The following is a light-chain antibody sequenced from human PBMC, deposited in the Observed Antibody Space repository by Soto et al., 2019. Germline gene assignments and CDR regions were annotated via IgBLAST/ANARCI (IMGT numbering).Light chain of an antibody. J-gene: IGKJ1*01. CDR3: QQYNYWPRT. CDR1: QSVSSY. Sequence: EIVLTQSPATLSLSPGERATLSCRASQSVSSYLAWYQQKPGQAPRLLIYGASSRATGIPDRFSGSGSGTDFTLTISRLEPEDFAVYYCQQYNYWPRTFGQGTKVDIK. V-gene: IGKV3-11*01. CDR2: GAS.